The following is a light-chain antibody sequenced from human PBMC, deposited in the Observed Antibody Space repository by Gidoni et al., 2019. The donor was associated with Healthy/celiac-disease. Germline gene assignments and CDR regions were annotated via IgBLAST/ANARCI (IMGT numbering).Light chain of an antibody. CDR3: MQALQTPVLT. CDR2: LGS. V-gene: IGKV2-28*01. Sequence: DIVMTQSPLSLPVTTGEPASIACRSSQSLLHSTGYNYLEWYLQKQGQSPQLLIYLGSNRASGVPDRFSVSGSGTDFTLKISRVEAEDVGVYSCMQALQTPVLTFXGXTKVEIK. J-gene: IGKJ4*01. CDR1: QSLLHSTGYNY.